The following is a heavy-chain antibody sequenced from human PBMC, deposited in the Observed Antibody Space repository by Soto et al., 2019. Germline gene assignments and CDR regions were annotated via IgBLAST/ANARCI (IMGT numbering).Heavy chain of an antibody. J-gene: IGHJ6*02. V-gene: IGHV1-69*13. CDR1: GGSFMRQA. D-gene: IGHD3-10*01. CDR3: ARGSYDRYAGSLGMDV. Sequence: ASVKVSCRTSGGSFMRQASSGVRQAPGRGPEWMGGIIPFSGTVTYTQRFQGRLTLTADEPTKTAYMELSSLRSEDTAVYYCARGSYDRYAGSLGMDVCGHVTKVTVSS. CDR2: IIPFSGTV.